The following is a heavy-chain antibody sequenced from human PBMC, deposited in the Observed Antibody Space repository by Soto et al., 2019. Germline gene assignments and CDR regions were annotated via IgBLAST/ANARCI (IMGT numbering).Heavy chain of an antibody. CDR1: GYTFTSYY. J-gene: IGHJ4*02. CDR3: ARGGDYIWGSYRYTGGY. V-gene: IGHV1-46*03. CDR2: INPSGGST. Sequence: QVQLVQSGAEVKKPGASVKVSCKASGYTFTSYYMHWVRQAPGQGLEWMGIINPSGGSTSYAQKFQSRVTMTRDTSTSTVYMELSSLRSEDTAVYYCARGGDYIWGSYRYTGGYWGQGTLVTVSS. D-gene: IGHD3-16*02.